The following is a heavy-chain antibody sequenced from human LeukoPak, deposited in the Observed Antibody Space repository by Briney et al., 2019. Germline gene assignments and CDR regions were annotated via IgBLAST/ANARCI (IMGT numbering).Heavy chain of an antibody. D-gene: IGHD1-1*01. CDR3: ARALTTLTYEGY. V-gene: IGHV3-21*01. CDR2: ISGSNSYI. CDR1: GFTFSSYT. Sequence: GGSLRLSCAASGFTFSSYTMHWIRQAPGKGLEWVSSISGSNSYIFYADSVKGRFTVSRDNAKDSPYLQMNSLRAEDTAVYHCARALTTLTYEGYWGQGTLVTVSS. J-gene: IGHJ4*02.